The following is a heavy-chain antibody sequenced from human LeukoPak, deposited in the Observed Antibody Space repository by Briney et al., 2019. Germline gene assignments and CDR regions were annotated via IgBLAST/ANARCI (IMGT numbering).Heavy chain of an antibody. Sequence: GGSLRPSCAASGFTFSSYAMSWVRQAPGKGLEWVSAISGSGSSTYYADSVKGRFTISRDNSKNTLFLQMNSLRADDTAVYYCAREGGPYRPLDYSGQGTLVTVAS. CDR2: ISGSGSST. CDR1: GFTFSSYA. V-gene: IGHV3-23*01. J-gene: IGHJ4*02. CDR3: AREGGPYRPLDY.